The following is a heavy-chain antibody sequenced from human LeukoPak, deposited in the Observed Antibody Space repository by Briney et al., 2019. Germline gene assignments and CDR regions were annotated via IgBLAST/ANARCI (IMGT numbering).Heavy chain of an antibody. CDR3: ARSGRGTYYFFDR. J-gene: IGHJ4*02. CDR1: GYSFTRYG. D-gene: IGHD1-26*01. CDR2: ISGSNGNT. V-gene: IGHV1-18*01. Sequence: ASVKVSCKASGYSFTRYGISWVRQAPGQGLEWMGWISGSNGNTNYAQKFQGRVTMTTDTPTGTAYMDLRNLRFDDTAVYFCARSGRGTYYFFDRGGQGTLVTVSS.